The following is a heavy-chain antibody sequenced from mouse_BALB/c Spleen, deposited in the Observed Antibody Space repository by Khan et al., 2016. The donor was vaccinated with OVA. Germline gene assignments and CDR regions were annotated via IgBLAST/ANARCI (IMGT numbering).Heavy chain of an antibody. Sequence: QVQLQQSGAELAKPGASVKMSCKASGYTFINYWILWVKQRPGQGLEWIGYITPSTGYTEYNQNFKDKATLTADKSSSTAYMQLSSLTSEDSAVYYCARRGLRSDFDYWGQGTTLTVSA. CDR3: ARRGLRSDFDY. J-gene: IGHJ2*01. CDR2: ITPSTGYT. D-gene: IGHD1-1*01. CDR1: GYTFINYW. V-gene: IGHV1-7*01.